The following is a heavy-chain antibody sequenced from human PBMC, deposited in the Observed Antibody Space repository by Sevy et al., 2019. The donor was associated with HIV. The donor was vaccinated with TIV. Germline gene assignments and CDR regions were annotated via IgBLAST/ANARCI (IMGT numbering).Heavy chain of an antibody. Sequence: ASVKVSCKASGGTFSSYAISWVRQAPGQGLEWMGGIIPIFGTANYAQKFQGRVTITADESTSTAYMELSSLRSEDMAVYYCARDSPSMLADNWFDPWGQGTLVTVSS. CDR1: GGTFSSYA. V-gene: IGHV1-69*13. CDR3: ARDSPSMLADNWFDP. J-gene: IGHJ5*02. CDR2: IIPIFGTA. D-gene: IGHD3-10*02.